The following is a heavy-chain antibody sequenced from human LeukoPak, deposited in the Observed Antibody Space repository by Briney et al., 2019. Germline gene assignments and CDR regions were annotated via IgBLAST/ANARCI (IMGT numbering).Heavy chain of an antibody. V-gene: IGHV4-30-4*01. CDR3: ARDLGYCSGGSCYSAWFDP. Sequence: SETLSLTCTVSGGSISSGDYYWSWIRQSPGKGLEWIGYIYYSGSTYYNPSLKSRVTISVDTSKNQFSLKLSSVTAADTAVYYCARDLGYCSGGSCYSAWFDPWGQGTLVTVSS. J-gene: IGHJ5*02. CDR2: IYYSGST. CDR1: GGSISSGDYY. D-gene: IGHD2-15*01.